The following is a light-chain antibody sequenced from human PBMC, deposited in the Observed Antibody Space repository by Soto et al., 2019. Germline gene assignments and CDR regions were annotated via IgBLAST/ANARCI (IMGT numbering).Light chain of an antibody. CDR3: QQYGSSPRYT. Sequence: EIVLTQSPGTLSLSPGERATLSCRASQSVSNNYLAWYQQKPDQAPRLLIYGASSRATGIPDRFSGSGSGTDFALTISRLEPDDFAVYYCQQYGSSPRYTVGQGTKLEIK. V-gene: IGKV3-20*01. J-gene: IGKJ2*01. CDR2: GAS. CDR1: QSVSNNY.